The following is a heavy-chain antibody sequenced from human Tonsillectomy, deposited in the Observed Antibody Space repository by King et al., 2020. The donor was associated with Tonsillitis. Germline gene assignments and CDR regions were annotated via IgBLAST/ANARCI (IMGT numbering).Heavy chain of an antibody. Sequence: VQLVESGGGLVQPGGSLRLSCAASGFTFSSYSMNWVRQAPGKGLEWVSYISSSGCTIYYADAIKGRFTVSRDNARNSLYLQMNSLRAEDTAVYYCARLFSLTDDYWGQGTLVTVSS. V-gene: IGHV3-48*01. CDR1: GFTFSSYS. CDR2: ISSSGCTI. D-gene: IGHD3-9*01. J-gene: IGHJ4*02. CDR3: ARLFSLTDDY.